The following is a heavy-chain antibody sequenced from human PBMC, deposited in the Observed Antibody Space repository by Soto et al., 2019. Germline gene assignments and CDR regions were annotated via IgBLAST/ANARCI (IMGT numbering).Heavy chain of an antibody. J-gene: IGHJ4*02. Sequence: ASVKVSCKASGYTFTSYGISWVRQAPGQGLEWMGWISAYNGNTNYAQKFQGRVTITADESTSTAYMELSSLRSEDTAVYYCARALTYCGGDCYSPPRWSVYYFDYWGQGTLVTVSS. CDR2: ISAYNGNT. CDR3: ARALTYCGGDCYSPPRWSVYYFDY. D-gene: IGHD2-21*02. CDR1: GYTFTSYG. V-gene: IGHV1-18*01.